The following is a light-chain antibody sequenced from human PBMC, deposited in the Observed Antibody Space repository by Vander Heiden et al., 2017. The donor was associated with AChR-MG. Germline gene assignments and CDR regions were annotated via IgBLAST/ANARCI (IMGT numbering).Light chain of an antibody. V-gene: IGLV1-44*01. CDR1: SSNIRRHS. J-gene: IGLJ3*02. CDR3: ATWDDSPKV. Sequence: QSVLTQPPSASGTPAQRFTIACSGSSSNIRRHSENWYQQLPRTAPKPLIYKNNQRPSGVPDRFSGSKSGTSASLAISGLKSEEEADYYCATWDDSPKVFGGGTKLTVL. CDR2: KNN.